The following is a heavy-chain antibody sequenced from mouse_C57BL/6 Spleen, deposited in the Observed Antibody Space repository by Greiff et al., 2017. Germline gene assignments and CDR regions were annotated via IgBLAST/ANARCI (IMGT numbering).Heavy chain of an antibody. J-gene: IGHJ1*03. CDR2: ISDGGSYT. D-gene: IGHD1-1*01. V-gene: IGHV5-4*03. CDR1: GFTFSSYA. Sequence: EVMLVESGGGLVKPGGSLKLSCAASGFTFSSYAMSWVRQTPEKRLEWVATISDGGSYTYYPDNVKGRFTISRDNAKNNLYLQMSHLKSEDTAMYYCARGGRYYGSSYWYFDVWGTGTTVTVSS. CDR3: ARGGRYYGSSYWYFDV.